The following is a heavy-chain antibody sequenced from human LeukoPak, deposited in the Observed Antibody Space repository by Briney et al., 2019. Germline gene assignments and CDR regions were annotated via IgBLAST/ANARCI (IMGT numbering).Heavy chain of an antibody. CDR2: IKSKTGGGTT. CDR3: TTKIVGGFDY. Sequence: GGSLRLSCAASGFTFSTYAMNWVRQAPGKGLEWVGRIKSKTGGGTTDYAAPVKGRFTISRDDSKNTLYLQVNSLKTEDTAVYYCTTKIVGGFDYWGQGTLVTVSS. D-gene: IGHD1-26*01. CDR1: GFTFSTYA. V-gene: IGHV3-15*07. J-gene: IGHJ4*02.